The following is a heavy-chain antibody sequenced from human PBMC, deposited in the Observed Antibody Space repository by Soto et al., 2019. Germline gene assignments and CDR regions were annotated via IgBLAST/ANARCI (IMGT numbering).Heavy chain of an antibody. J-gene: IGHJ5*02. D-gene: IGHD4-4*01. CDR1: GGSISSSSYY. V-gene: IGHV4-39*01. Sequence: QLQLQESGPGLVKPSETLSLTCTVSGGSISSSSYYWGWIRQPPGKGLEWIGSIYYSGSTYYNPSLKSRVTISVDTSKNQFSLKLSSVTAADTAVYYCARNLAMTTVTTFGWFDPWGQGTLVTVSS. CDR3: ARNLAMTTVTTFGWFDP. CDR2: IYYSGST.